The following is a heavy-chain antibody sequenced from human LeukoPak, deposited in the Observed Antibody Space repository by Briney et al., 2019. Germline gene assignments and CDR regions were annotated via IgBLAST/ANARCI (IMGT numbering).Heavy chain of an antibody. CDR1: GFTFSTYA. Sequence: GGSLRLSCAASGFTFSTYAMHWVRQAPGKGLEWVAVISYDGSSKYYADSVKGRFTISRDNSKNTLYLQMNSLRAEDTAVYYCAKDLQYLLLMGEIDYWGQGTLVTVSS. V-gene: IGHV3-30*04. CDR3: AKDLQYLLLMGEIDY. D-gene: IGHD2-2*01. J-gene: IGHJ4*02. CDR2: ISYDGSSK.